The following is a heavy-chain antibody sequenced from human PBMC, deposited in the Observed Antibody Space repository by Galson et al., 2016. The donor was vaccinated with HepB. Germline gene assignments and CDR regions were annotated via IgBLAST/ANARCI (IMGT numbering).Heavy chain of an antibody. CDR1: GFSVSNNF. V-gene: IGHV3-53*01. Sequence: SLRLSCAASGFSVSNNFMNWVRQAPGKGLEWVSVFYSGGGTTYYADSVKGRFTISSDPSKNTLYLQMNSLRAEDTAVYHCATSRPPYYDFWSGYYKGGVVYGMDVWGQGTTVTVSS. CDR2: FYSGGGTT. J-gene: IGHJ6*02. CDR3: ATSRPPYYDFWSGYYKGGVVYGMDV. D-gene: IGHD3-3*01.